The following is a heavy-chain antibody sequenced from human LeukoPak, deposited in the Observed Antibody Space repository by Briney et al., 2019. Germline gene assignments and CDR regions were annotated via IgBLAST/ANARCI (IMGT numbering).Heavy chain of an antibody. CDR3: AKAVTVGPDAFDI. V-gene: IGHV3-23*01. CDR2: ISGSGGST. Sequence: GGSLRLSCEASGFSVSTTYMSWVRQAPGKGLEWVSAISGSGGSTYYADSVKGRFTISRDNSKNTLYLQMNSLRAEDTAVYYCAKAVTVGPDAFDIWGQGTMVTVSS. J-gene: IGHJ3*02. CDR1: GFSVSTTY. D-gene: IGHD2-21*02.